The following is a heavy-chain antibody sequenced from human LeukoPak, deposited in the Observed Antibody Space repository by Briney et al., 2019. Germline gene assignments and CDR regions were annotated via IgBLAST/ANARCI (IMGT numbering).Heavy chain of an antibody. CDR2: ISSSSSYI. V-gene: IGHV3-21*01. Sequence: GGSLILSCAASGFTFSSYSMNWVRQAPGKGLEWVSSISSSSSYIYYADSVKGRFTISRDNAKNSLYLQMNSLRAEDTAVYYCARDSVDAFDIWGQGTMVTVSS. CDR1: GFTFSSYS. J-gene: IGHJ3*02. CDR3: ARDSVDAFDI.